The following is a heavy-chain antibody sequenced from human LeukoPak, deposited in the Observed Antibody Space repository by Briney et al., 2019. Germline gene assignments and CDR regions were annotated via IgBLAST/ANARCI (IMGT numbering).Heavy chain of an antibody. J-gene: IGHJ4*02. CDR1: GFTFGDYY. Sequence: GGSLRLSCAASGFTFGDYYMSWVRQAPGKGLEWVSYISSSGSTIDYADSVKGRFTISRDNAKNSLYLQMNSLRAEDTAVYYCARSIPAGNRRWGQGTLVTVSS. CDR3: ARSIPAGNRR. V-gene: IGHV3-11*01. D-gene: IGHD2-2*01. CDR2: ISSSGSTI.